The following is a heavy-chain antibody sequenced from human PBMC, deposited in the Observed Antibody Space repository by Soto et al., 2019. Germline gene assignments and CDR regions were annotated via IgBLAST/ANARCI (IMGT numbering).Heavy chain of an antibody. Sequence: QVQLQESGPGLVKPSETLSLTCTVYGGSISSYYWSWIRQPPGKGLEWIGYIYYSGSTNYNPSLKSRVTIYVDTSKNQYSLKLSSVTAADTAVYYCARNHDSWGQGTLVTVSS. CDR1: GGSISSYY. J-gene: IGHJ4*02. V-gene: IGHV4-59*08. CDR3: ARNHDS. CDR2: IYYSGST.